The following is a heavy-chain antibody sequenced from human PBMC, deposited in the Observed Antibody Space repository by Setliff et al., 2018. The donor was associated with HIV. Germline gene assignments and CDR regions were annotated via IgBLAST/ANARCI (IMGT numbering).Heavy chain of an antibody. D-gene: IGHD4-17*01. J-gene: IGHJ4*02. CDR2: IYHTGDT. CDR1: GYSISNTGRY. V-gene: IGHV4-38-2*01. CDR3: ARHKTHDYDGNSVYFDF. Sequence: KPSETLSLTCVVSGYSISNTGRYWGWIRQPPGKGLEWIGSIYHTGDTYDNPSLKNRVTISRDTSKDRFSLNLRSVPAADTAIYXXARHKTHDYDGNSVYFDFWGQGILVTVSS.